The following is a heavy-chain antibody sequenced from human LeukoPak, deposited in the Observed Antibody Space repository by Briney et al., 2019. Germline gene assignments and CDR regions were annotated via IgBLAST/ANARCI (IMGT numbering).Heavy chain of an antibody. Sequence: ASVKVSCKASGYTFTSFGISWVRQAPGQGLEWMGWISAYNGNINYGQKLQGRVTMTTDISTSTAYMEVGSLRSEDTAVYYCVRDLGVDTTMIFFDYWGQGSVVTVSS. J-gene: IGHJ4*02. V-gene: IGHV1-18*01. CDR3: VRDLGVDTTMIFFDY. CDR2: ISAYNGNI. D-gene: IGHD5-18*01. CDR1: GYTFTSFG.